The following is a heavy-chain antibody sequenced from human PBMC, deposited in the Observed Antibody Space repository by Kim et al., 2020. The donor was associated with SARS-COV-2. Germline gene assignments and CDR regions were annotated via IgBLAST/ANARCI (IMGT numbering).Heavy chain of an antibody. CDR3: ARGLTALLLWFGESQERLFDY. CDR1: GGSFSGYY. Sequence: SETLSLTCAVYGGSFSGYYWSWIRQPPGKGLEWIGEINHSGSTNYNPSLKSRVTISVDTSKNQFSLKLSSVTAADTAVYYCARGLTALLLWFGESQERLFDYWGQGTLVTVSS. J-gene: IGHJ4*02. D-gene: IGHD3-10*01. V-gene: IGHV4-34*01. CDR2: INHSGST.